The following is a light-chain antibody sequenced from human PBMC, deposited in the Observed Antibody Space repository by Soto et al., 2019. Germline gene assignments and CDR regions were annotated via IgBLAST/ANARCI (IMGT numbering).Light chain of an antibody. V-gene: IGLV1-51*02. Sequence: QSVLTQPPSVSAAPGQQVTISCSGSSSNIGSHYVSWYQQLPGSAPKLLIYENSKRPSGIPDRFSGSKSGTSATLGITGLQTGDEAGYYCGTWDNSLSGGVFGGGTKVTVL. J-gene: IGLJ3*02. CDR1: SSNIGSHY. CDR3: GTWDNSLSGGV. CDR2: ENS.